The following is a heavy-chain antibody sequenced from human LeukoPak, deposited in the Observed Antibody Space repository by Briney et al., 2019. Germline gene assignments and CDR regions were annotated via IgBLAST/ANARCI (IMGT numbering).Heavy chain of an antibody. V-gene: IGHV4-39*07. J-gene: IGHJ6*02. CDR1: GGSISSSSYY. Sequence: SETLSLTCTVSGGSISSSSYYWGWIRQPPGKGLEWIGSIYYSGSTYYNPSLKSRVTISADTSKNQFSLKLSSVTAADTAVYYCARSMGRWGSDYYYGMDVWGQGTTVTVSS. CDR2: IYYSGST. D-gene: IGHD3-16*01. CDR3: ARSMGRWGSDYYYGMDV.